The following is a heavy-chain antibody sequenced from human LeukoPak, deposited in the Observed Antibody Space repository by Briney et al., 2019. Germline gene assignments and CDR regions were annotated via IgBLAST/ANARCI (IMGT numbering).Heavy chain of an antibody. CDR1: GGSISSYY. J-gene: IGHJ4*02. D-gene: IGHD5-24*01. CDR2: IYYSGST. CDR3: ARGRRDGYTPHFDY. Sequence: SETLSLTCTVSGGSISSYYWSWIRQPPGKGLEWIGYIYYSGSTNYDPSLRSRVTISVDTSKNQFSLKLSSVTAADTAVYYCARGRRDGYTPHFDYWGQGTLVTVSS. V-gene: IGHV4-59*01.